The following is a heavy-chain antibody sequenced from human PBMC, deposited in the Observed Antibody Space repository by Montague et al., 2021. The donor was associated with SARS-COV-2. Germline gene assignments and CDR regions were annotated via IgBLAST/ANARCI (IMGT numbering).Heavy chain of an antibody. V-gene: IGHV3-48*03. Sequence: SLRLSCAASRFTFSTYEMTWVRQAPGKGLEWVSYISNSGTTIYYADSVRGRFTISRDNAKNSLHLQMNSLRAEDTAVYYCVRVGVGSTYYFDYWGQGALVTVSS. J-gene: IGHJ4*02. CDR3: VRVGVGSTYYFDY. CDR1: RFTFSTYE. CDR2: ISNSGTTI. D-gene: IGHD1-26*01.